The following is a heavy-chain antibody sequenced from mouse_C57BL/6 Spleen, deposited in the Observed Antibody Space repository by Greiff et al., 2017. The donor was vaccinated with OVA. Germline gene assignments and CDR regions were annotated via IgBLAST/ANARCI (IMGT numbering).Heavy chain of an antibody. D-gene: IGHD2-10*01. J-gene: IGHJ3*01. Sequence: VQLQQPGAELVRPGSSVKLSCKASGYTFTSYWMDWVKQRPGQGLEWIGNIYPSDSETHYNQKFKDKVTLTVDKSSSTAYMQLSSLTSEDSAVYYCARNPSYYPFAYWGQGTLVTVSA. CDR1: GYTFTSYW. CDR2: IYPSDSET. CDR3: ARNPSYYPFAY. V-gene: IGHV1-61*01.